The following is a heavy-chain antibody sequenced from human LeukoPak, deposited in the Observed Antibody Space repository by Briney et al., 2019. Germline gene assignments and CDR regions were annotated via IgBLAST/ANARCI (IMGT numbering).Heavy chain of an antibody. CDR1: DGSISSATYY. Sequence: SETLSLTCTVSDGSISSATYYWGWIRQPPNKGLDWIGSFFYTGSTYYSPSLKSRVTISVDTSENQLSLKLRSVTAADTAVYYCAGTDSGSYLPYFDYWGQGTLVTVSS. V-gene: IGHV4-39*07. CDR3: AGTDSGSYLPYFDY. D-gene: IGHD1-26*01. CDR2: FFYTGST. J-gene: IGHJ4*02.